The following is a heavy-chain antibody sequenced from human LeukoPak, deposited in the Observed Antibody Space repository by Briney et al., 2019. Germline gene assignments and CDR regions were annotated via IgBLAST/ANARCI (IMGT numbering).Heavy chain of an antibody. CDR3: AREGDYYDSSGYYPQLLDY. V-gene: IGHV3-21*01. CDR2: IRSSSSYI. D-gene: IGHD3-22*01. CDR1: GFTFISYS. J-gene: IGHJ4*02. Sequence: GGSLRLSCAASGFTFISYSRNWVRQAPGKGREWVSSIRSSSSYIYYADSVKGRFTISRDNAKNSLYLQMNSLRAEDTAVYYCAREGDYYDSSGYYPQLLDYWGQGTLVTVSS.